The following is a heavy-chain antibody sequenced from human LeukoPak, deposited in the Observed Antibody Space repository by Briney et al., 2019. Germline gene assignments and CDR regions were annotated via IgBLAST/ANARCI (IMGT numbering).Heavy chain of an antibody. D-gene: IGHD2-15*01. Sequence: GASVKVSCKASGGTFSSYAISWVRQAPGQGLEWMGGIIPIFGTANYAQKFQGRVTITADKSTSTAYMELSSLRSEDTAVYYCARAESYCSGGSCYSGGLDYWSQGTLVTVSS. V-gene: IGHV1-69*06. J-gene: IGHJ4*02. CDR2: IIPIFGTA. CDR3: ARAESYCSGGSCYSGGLDY. CDR1: GGTFSSYA.